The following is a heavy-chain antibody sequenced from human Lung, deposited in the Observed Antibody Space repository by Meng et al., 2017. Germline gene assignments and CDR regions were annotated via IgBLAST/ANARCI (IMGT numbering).Heavy chain of an antibody. CDR3: SRDERKVLRWY. V-gene: IGHV3-15*01. J-gene: IGHJ4*02. CDR1: VCTLSDAW. Sequence: GESLKISCAASVCTLSDAWVIWVRHAPGKGLQWVGRIKSKTDGGRTDYAVPVKGRFTISRDAAKDTVYLEMNSLKTEDTAVYYFSRDERKVLRWYWGQGTLVNV. CDR2: IKSKTDGGRT. D-gene: IGHD3-3*01.